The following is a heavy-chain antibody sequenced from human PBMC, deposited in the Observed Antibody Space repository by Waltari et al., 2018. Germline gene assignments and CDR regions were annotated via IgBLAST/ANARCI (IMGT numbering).Heavy chain of an antibody. V-gene: IGHV4-61*02. CDR2: IYTSGST. J-gene: IGHJ4*02. D-gene: IGHD3-10*01. CDR1: GGSIRSGSYY. Sequence: QVQLQESGPGLVKPSQTLSLTCTVSGGSIRSGSYYCSWIRQPAGKGLEWIGRIYTSGSTNYNPSLKSRVTISVDTSKNQFSLKLSSVTAADTAVYYCAREDRRGVIWYWGQGTLVTVSS. CDR3: AREDRRGVIWY.